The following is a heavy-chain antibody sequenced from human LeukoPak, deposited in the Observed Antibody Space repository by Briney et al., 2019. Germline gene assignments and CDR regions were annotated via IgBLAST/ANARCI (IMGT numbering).Heavy chain of an antibody. V-gene: IGHV1-69*05. CDR2: IIPIFGTA. CDR3: ARAAYYGDYGVGYYYYYMDV. Sequence: GAPVKVSCKASGGTFSSYAISWVRQATGQGLEWRGGIIPIFGTANYAQKFQGRVTITTDESTSTAYMELSSLRSEDTAVYYCARAAYYGDYGVGYYYYYMDVWGKGTTVTVSS. D-gene: IGHD4-17*01. CDR1: GGTFSSYA. J-gene: IGHJ6*03.